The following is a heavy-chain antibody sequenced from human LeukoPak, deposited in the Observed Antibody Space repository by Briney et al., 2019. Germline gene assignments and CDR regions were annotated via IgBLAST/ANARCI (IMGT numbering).Heavy chain of an antibody. CDR2: SVPIFGTA. CDR3: ARVCDCSSTSCYFEPTPSVCGSGVATYYYYYMDV. Sequence: SVKVSCTASGGTFSSIAISWGRQAPGQGLEWMGGSVPIFGTANYAQKFQGRVRINADEYTRTAYMELSSLRSDDTAVYYCARVCDCSSTSCYFEPTPSVCGSGVATYYYYYMDVWGKGTTVTVSS. CDR1: GGTFSSIA. J-gene: IGHJ6*03. D-gene: IGHD2-2*01. V-gene: IGHV1-69*13.